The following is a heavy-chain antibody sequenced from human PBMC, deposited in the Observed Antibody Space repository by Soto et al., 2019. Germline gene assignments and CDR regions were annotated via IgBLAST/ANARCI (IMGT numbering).Heavy chain of an antibody. CDR3: AKAPASVEYYYYYGMDV. CDR2: IIPIFGTA. V-gene: IGHV1-69*13. D-gene: IGHD6-25*01. J-gene: IGHJ6*02. CDR1: GGTFSSYA. Sequence: SVKVSCKASGGTFSSYAISWVRQAPGQGLEWMGGIIPIFGTANYAQKFQGRVTITADESTSTAYMELSSLRSEDTAVYYCAKAPASVEYYYYYGMDVWGQGTTVTVSS.